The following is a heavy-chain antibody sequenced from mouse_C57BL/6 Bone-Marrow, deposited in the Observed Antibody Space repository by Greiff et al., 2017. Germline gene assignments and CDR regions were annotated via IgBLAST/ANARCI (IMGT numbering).Heavy chain of an antibody. D-gene: IGHD2-1*01. V-gene: IGHV14-4*01. Sequence: EVQLQPSGAELVRPGASVKLSCTASGFNIKDDYMHWVKQRPEQGLEWIGWIDPENGDTEYASKFQGKATITADTSSNTAYLQLSSLTSEDTAVYYCTTDGNYDYWGQGTTLTVSS. J-gene: IGHJ2*01. CDR2: IDPENGDT. CDR1: GFNIKDDY. CDR3: TTDGNYDY.